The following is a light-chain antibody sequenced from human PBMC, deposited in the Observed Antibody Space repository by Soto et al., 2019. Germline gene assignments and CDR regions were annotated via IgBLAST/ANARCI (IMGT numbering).Light chain of an antibody. V-gene: IGKV3-20*01. CDR1: QTVRNNY. J-gene: IGKJ1*01. CDR3: QQYRDLPRT. Sequence: EIVLTQSPGTLSLSPGERATLSCRASQTVRNNYLAWYQQKPGQAPRLLIYNSSTRPTGIPDRFSGSGSGTDFTLTISRLEPEDFALYFCQQYRDLPRTLGQGTRVEIK. CDR2: NSS.